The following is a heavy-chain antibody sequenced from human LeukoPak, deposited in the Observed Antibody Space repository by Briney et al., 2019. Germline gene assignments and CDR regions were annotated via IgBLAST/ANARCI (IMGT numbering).Heavy chain of an antibody. Sequence: PSETLSLTCTVSGGSISSSSYYWGWIRQPPGKGLEWIGSIYYSGSTYYNPSLKSRVTISVDTSKNQFSLKLSSVTAADTAVYYCARAGGFNYYDSSGIYWGQGTLVTVSS. CDR2: IYYSGST. J-gene: IGHJ4*02. V-gene: IGHV4-39*01. CDR1: GGSISSSSYY. CDR3: ARAGGFNYYDSSGIY. D-gene: IGHD3-22*01.